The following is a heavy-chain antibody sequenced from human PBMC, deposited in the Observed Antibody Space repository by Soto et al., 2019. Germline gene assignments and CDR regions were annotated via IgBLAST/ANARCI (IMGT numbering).Heavy chain of an antibody. D-gene: IGHD2-21*02. CDR1: GGSISSYY. CDR2: IYYCGRN. CDR3: ARDRVVVTANNYYYYYGMDV. J-gene: IGHJ6*02. V-gene: IGHV4-59*01. Sequence: SETLSLTCTVSGGSISSYYWSWIRQSPGVGLEWIGYIYYCGRNNYNPSLKSRVTISVDTSKNQFSLKLSSVTAADTAVYYCARDRVVVTANNYYYYYGMDVWGQGTTVTVSS.